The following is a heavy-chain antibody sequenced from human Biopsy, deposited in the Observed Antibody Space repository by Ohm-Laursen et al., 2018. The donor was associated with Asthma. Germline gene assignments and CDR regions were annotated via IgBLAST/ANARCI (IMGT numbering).Heavy chain of an antibody. CDR1: GGSISSGGYY. CDR2: IYYSGST. D-gene: IGHD5-18*01. Sequence: SQTLSLTCTVSGGSISSGGYYWSWIRQHPGKGLEWIGYIYYSGSTYYNPSIKSRVTISVDTSKNQFSLKLSSVTAADTAVHYCARERVTAMVTYFDYWGQGTLVTVSS. J-gene: IGHJ4*02. CDR3: ARERVTAMVTYFDY. V-gene: IGHV4-31*03.